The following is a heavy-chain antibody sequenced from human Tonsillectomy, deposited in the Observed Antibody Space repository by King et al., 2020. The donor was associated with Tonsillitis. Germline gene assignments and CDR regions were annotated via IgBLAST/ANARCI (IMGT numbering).Heavy chain of an antibody. CDR3: ARDTVVVVDATRWCDP. Sequence: LQLQESGPGLVKPSETLSLICTVSGGSISSSPYYWGWIRQPPGKGLEWIGSIYYRGSTYYNPSLKSRVTISVDTSKNQLSLKLSSVTAADTAVYYCARDTVVVVDATRWCDPWGQGTLVTVSA. J-gene: IGHJ5*02. D-gene: IGHD2-15*01. CDR1: GGSISSSPYY. CDR2: IYYRGST. V-gene: IGHV4-39*02.